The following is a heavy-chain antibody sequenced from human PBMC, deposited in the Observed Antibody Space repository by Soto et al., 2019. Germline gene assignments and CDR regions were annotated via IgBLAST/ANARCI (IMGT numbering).Heavy chain of an antibody. CDR2: VKDGGHT. CDR3: ARGQEGVVATH. Sequence: QVQLQQWGAGLLKPSETLSLNCAVNGGSLSGYYWSWIRHPPGKGLEWIGEVKDGGHTNYSPSLRGRVTISSDTSNNQFSLRLNSVTAADTGVYYCARGQEGVVATHWDQGSLVTVSS. V-gene: IGHV4-34*01. J-gene: IGHJ4*02. CDR1: GGSLSGYY. D-gene: IGHD5-12*01.